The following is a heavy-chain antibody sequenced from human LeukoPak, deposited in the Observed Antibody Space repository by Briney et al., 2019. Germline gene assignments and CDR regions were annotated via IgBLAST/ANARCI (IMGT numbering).Heavy chain of an antibody. V-gene: IGHV3-23*01. D-gene: IGHD2-15*01. CDR1: GFTFSSYV. CDR2: ISGSGGST. J-gene: IGHJ4*02. Sequence: GGSLRLSCAVSGFTFSSYVMSWVRQAPGKGLKWVSAISGSGGSTYYADSVKGRITISRDNSKNTLYLQMNSLRAEDTAVYYCAKGVGYCSGGSCQQFDYWGQGTLVTVSS. CDR3: AKGVGYCSGGSCQQFDY.